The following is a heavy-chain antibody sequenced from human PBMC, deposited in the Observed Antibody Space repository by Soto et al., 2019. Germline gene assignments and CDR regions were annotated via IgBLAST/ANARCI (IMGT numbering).Heavy chain of an antibody. CDR1: GGTFSSYA. D-gene: IGHD2-2*01. Sequence: QVQLVQSGAEVKKPGSSVKVSCKASGGTFSSYAISWVRQAPGQGLEWMGGIIPIFGTANYAQKFQGRVTITADKSTSTAYMELSSLRSEDTAVYYCARGYVEIVVVPAAPSRYYYGMDVWGQGTTVTVSS. V-gene: IGHV1-69*06. CDR3: ARGYVEIVVVPAAPSRYYYGMDV. CDR2: IIPIFGTA. J-gene: IGHJ6*02.